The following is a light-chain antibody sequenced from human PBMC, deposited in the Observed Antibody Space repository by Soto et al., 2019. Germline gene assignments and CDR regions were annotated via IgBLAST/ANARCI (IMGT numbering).Light chain of an antibody. V-gene: IGLV1-44*01. CDR3: ETWDDSLNGVV. Sequence: QAVVTQPPSASGTPGQRVTFSCSGSSSNIGSNNVNWYQQFPRTAPKLLIYTNDQRPSGVPDRFSGSKSGTSASLAISGLQSEDEADYYCETWDDSLNGVVFGGGTQLTVL. CDR1: SSNIGSNN. J-gene: IGLJ2*01. CDR2: TND.